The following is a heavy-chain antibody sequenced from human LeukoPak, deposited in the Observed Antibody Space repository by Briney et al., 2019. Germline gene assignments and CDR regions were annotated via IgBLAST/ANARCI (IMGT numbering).Heavy chain of an antibody. V-gene: IGHV3-7*01. CDR2: IKQDGSEK. D-gene: IGHD3-10*01. Sequence: GGSLRLSCEASGFTFSNYWMSWVRQAPGKGLEWVANIKQDGSEKYYVDSAEGRFTISRDNAKNSLYLQMNSLRAEDTAVYYCARDFFGSARFYRSDPFDYWGQGTLVSVSS. CDR1: GFTFSNYW. J-gene: IGHJ4*02. CDR3: ARDFFGSARFYRSDPFDY.